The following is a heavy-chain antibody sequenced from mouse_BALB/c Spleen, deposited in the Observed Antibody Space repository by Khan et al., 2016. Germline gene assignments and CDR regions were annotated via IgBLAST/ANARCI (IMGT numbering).Heavy chain of an antibody. J-gene: IGHJ3*01. CDR1: GYSFIDYN. CDR3: AKDYYGSSDGTLFAY. V-gene: IGHV1S135*01. D-gene: IGHD1-1*01. CDR2: IDPYNGGN. Sequence: VQLQQSEPELVKPGASVKVSCKASGYSFIDYNMYWVKQSHGKSLEWIGYIDPYNGGNNYNQKFKDKATLTVDKSSSTAFMHLNSLTSEDSAVDYVAKDYYGSSDGTLFAYWGQGTLVTVSA.